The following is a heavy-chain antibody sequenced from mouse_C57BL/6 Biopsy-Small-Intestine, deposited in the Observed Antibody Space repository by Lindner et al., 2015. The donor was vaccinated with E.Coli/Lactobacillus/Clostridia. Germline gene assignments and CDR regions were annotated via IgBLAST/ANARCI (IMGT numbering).Heavy chain of an antibody. D-gene: IGHD1-1*01. CDR1: GFNIKDYY. V-gene: IGHV14-4*01. Sequence: VQLQESGAELVRPGASVKLSCTASGFNIKDYYMHWVKQRPEQGLEWIGWIDPGNGDTEYASKFQGKATITADTSSNTAYLQLSSLTSEDTAVYYCTTGSSYSYYFDYWGQGTTLTVSS. CDR2: IDPGNGDT. CDR3: TTGSSYSYYFDY. J-gene: IGHJ2*01.